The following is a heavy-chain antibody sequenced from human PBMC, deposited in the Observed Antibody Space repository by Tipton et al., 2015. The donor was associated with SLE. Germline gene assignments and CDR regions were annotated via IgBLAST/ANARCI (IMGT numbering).Heavy chain of an antibody. J-gene: IGHJ3*01. V-gene: IGHV3-21*03. CDR3: ARFCTGGGCPPTDAFDV. CDR2: ISSSGTYI. Sequence: GSLRLSCAGSGFRFTNYIMSWVRQAPGKGLEWVSSISSSGTYIYYADLVKGRFTISRDNAKSSMYLQMNSLTGEDTAVYFCARFCTGGGCPPTDAFDVWGQGTMVTVYS. CDR1: GFRFTNYI. D-gene: IGHD2-8*02.